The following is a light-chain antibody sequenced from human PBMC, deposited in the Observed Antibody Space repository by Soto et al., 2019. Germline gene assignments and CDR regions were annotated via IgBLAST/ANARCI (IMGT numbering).Light chain of an antibody. CDR1: QSINIY. Sequence: IQLTQSPSSLSASVGDRVTVTCRASQSINIYLNCYQQKPGKAPTLLIYAASSLQSGVPSRFSGGGSRTDFTLTITSLQAEDFATYYCQQSYRSPYTFGQGTKLEI. J-gene: IGKJ2*01. V-gene: IGKV1-39*01. CDR3: QQSYRSPYT. CDR2: AAS.